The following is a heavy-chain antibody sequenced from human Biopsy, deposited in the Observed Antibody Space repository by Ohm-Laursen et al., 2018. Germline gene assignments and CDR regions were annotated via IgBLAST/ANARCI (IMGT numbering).Heavy chain of an antibody. Sequence: GSLRLSCAASGFTFSSYWMNWVRQVPGKGLVWVATINKDGSTLQYVDSVRGRFTISRDNAKNTLHLQMNSLRADDTAIYYRAKDLHNYGMDVWGQGTTVTVSS. V-gene: IGHV3-74*03. J-gene: IGHJ6*02. CDR1: GFTFSSYW. CDR3: AKDLHNYGMDV. CDR2: INKDGSTL.